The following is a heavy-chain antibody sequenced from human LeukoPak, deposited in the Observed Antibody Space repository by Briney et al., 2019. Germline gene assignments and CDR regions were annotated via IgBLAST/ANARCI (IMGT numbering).Heavy chain of an antibody. D-gene: IGHD2-2*01. CDR3: ARLLECTSTSCYEGWFDP. Sequence: GGSLRLSCVASGFTLSSYGMHWVRQTPGKGLVWVSRINSDGSSTSYADSVKGRFTVSRDNAKNTLYLQMNSLRAEDTAVYYCARLLECTSTSCYEGWFDPWGQGSLVTVSS. J-gene: IGHJ5*02. CDR1: GFTLSSYG. CDR2: INSDGSST. V-gene: IGHV3-74*01.